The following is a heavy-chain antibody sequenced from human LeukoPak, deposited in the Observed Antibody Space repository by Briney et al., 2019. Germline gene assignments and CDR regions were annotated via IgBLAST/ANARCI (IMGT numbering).Heavy chain of an antibody. CDR3: VRDCSSVNCPPTDYYGLDV. CDR2: ISYDGSNK. D-gene: IGHD1-1*01. J-gene: IGHJ6*02. CDR1: GFTFSSYA. V-gene: IGHV3-30-3*01. Sequence: GGSLRLSCAASGFTFSSYAMHWVRQAPGKGLEWVAVISYDGSNKYYADSVKGRFTISRDNGKSSMYLQMNSLRVEDTAVYYCVRDCSSVNCPPTDYYGLDVWGRGTTVTVSS.